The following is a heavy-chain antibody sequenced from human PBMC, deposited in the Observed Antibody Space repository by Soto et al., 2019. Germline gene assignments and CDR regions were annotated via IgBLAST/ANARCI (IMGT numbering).Heavy chain of an antibody. J-gene: IGHJ5*01. CDR1: GYTLTELS. V-gene: IGHV1-24*01. CDR3: VRDQKYFRVNGNWFDS. Sequence: GASVKVSCKVSGYTLTELSMHWVRQAPGKGLEWMGGFDPEDGETIYAQKFQGRVTMTEDTSTGVSYMALRSLRSDDTAIYYCVRDQKYFRVNGNWFDSWGQGTLVTVSS. D-gene: IGHD2-2*01. CDR2: FDPEDGET.